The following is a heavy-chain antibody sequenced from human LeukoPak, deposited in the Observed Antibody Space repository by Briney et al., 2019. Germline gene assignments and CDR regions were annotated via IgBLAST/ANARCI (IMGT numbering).Heavy chain of an antibody. J-gene: IGHJ6*02. CDR2: ISGDGSST. CDR1: GFTFRSFW. V-gene: IGHV3-74*01. Sequence: GGSLRLSCAASGFTFRSFWMHWVRQVPGKGLVWVSRISGDGSSTSYADSVKGRFTISRGNSKNTLYLQMNSLRAEDTAVYYCAQSGGMDVWGQGTTVTVSS. CDR3: AQSGGMDV.